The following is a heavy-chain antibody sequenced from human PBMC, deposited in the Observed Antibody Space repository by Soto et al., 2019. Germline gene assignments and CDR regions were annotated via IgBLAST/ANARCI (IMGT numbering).Heavy chain of an antibody. CDR2: IIPILGIV. J-gene: IGHJ3*02. CDR3: ARVRIVNDSTQGDDAFDI. D-gene: IGHD3-22*01. CDR1: GGTFSSYT. Sequence: QVQLVQSGAEVKKPGSSVKVSCKASGGTFSSYTISWVRQAPGHGLEWMGRIIPILGIVKYAQKFQGRVTITADKSTSTAYMELSSLRSEDTALYYCARVRIVNDSTQGDDAFDIWGQGTMVTVSS. V-gene: IGHV1-69*02.